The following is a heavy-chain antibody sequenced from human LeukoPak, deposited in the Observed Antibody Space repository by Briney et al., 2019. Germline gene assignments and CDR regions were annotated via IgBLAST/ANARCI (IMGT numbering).Heavy chain of an antibody. J-gene: IGHJ4*02. V-gene: IGHV3-7*02. D-gene: IGHD3-10*01. CDR1: GFTFSSYW. CDR3: AAYRALDY. Sequence: GGSLRLSCAASGFTFSSYWMSWVRQAPGKGLEWVANIKEDGSEEVYVDSVKGRFTISRDNAKNSLFLQLNTLRAEDMAVYYCAAYRALDYWGQGTLVTVSS. CDR2: IKEDGSEE.